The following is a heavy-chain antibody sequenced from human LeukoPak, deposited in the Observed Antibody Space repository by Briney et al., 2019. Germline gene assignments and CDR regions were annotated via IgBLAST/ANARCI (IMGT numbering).Heavy chain of an antibody. J-gene: IGHJ4*02. Sequence: GGSLRLSCAASGFTFSHFGMHWVRQAPGKGLEWVAVIWNDGSNEYSADSVKGRFTISRDNSKNTVSLQMNSLRDEDTAVYYCAKDAQGGFDYSNSLEYWGQGTLVTVSS. CDR2: IWNDGSNE. CDR1: GFTFSHFG. D-gene: IGHD4-11*01. V-gene: IGHV3-33*06. CDR3: AKDAQGGFDYSNSLEY.